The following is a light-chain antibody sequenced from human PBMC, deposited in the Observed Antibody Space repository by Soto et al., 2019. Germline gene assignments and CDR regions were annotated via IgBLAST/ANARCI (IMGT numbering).Light chain of an antibody. CDR1: QNVINSY. CDR3: HQYGSSPQT. CDR2: GAS. V-gene: IGKV3-20*01. Sequence: EIMLTQSPDTLSLSPGERATLSCRASQNVINSYLAWYQHKPGQTPRLLIYGASNWATGIPDRFSGSGSGTDFTLTISRLEPEDFAVYFCHQYGSSPQTFAQGTKVEIK. J-gene: IGKJ1*01.